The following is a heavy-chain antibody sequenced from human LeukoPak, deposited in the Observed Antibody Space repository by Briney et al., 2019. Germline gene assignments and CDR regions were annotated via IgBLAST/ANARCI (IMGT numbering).Heavy chain of an antibody. CDR1: RFTFENYG. J-gene: IGHJ4*02. CDR3: ARDLYRDGYNY. Sequence: GRSLRLSCAASRFTFENYGMHWVRQAPGKGLEWVAVIWFDGSNEYYADSVKGRFTISRDNAKNSLYLQMNSLRAEDTAVYYCARDLYRDGYNYWGQGTLVTVSS. D-gene: IGHD5-24*01. V-gene: IGHV3-33*01. CDR2: IWFDGSNE.